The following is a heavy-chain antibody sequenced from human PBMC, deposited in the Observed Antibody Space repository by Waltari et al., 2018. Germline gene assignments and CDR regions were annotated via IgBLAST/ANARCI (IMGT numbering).Heavy chain of an antibody. J-gene: IGHJ6*02. CDR2: IKTDGSGT. Sequence: EGQLVESGGDLVQPGGSLRLSCAASGFTFSNFFMHWVRQAPGKGLEWVSRIKTDGSGTTYADSVQGRFTISRDNAKNTLYLQMNSLRAEDSAIYYCANHRPGGLGMEVWGPGTTVTVSS. D-gene: IGHD2-15*01. CDR3: ANHRPGGLGMEV. CDR1: GFTFSNFF. V-gene: IGHV3-74*03.